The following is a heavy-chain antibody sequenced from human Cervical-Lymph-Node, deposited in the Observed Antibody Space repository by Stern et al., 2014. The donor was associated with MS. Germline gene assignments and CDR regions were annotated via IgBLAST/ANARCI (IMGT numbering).Heavy chain of an antibody. D-gene: IGHD6-13*01. CDR1: GGSISSYY. CDR2: IYYSGST. J-gene: IGHJ5*02. CDR3: ARDREDSSSWRWFDP. Sequence: VQLLESGPGLVKPSETLSLTCTVSGGSISSYYWSWIRQPPGKGLEWIGYIYYSGSTNYNPSLKSRVTISVDTSKNQFSLKLSSVTAADTAVYYCARDREDSSSWRWFDPWGQGTLVTVSS. V-gene: IGHV4-59*01.